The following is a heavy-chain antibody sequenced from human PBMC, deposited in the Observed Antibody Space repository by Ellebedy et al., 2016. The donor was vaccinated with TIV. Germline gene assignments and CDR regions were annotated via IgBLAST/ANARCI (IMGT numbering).Heavy chain of an antibody. J-gene: IGHJ6*03. Sequence: PGGSLRLSCAASGFTFSSYSLNWVRQAPGKGLEWVSSISTISSYADSVRGRFTISRDNAKNSLYLHMNSLRAEDTAMYYCARVRSVYHYMDVWGKGTMVTVSS. CDR1: GFTFSSYS. CDR3: ARVRSVYHYMDV. D-gene: IGHD2-8*01. CDR2: ISTISS. V-gene: IGHV3-21*01.